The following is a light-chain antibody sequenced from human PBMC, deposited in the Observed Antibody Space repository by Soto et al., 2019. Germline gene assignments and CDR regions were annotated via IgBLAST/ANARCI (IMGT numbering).Light chain of an antibody. Sequence: QSALTQPPSASGSPGQSVTISCTGTSSDVGGYNYVSWYQQHPGKAPKLIIYEVSKRPSGVPDRFSGSKSGDTASLTVSGLQAEDEADSYCSSYAGSSRHVFGTGTNLTVL. CDR3: SSYAGSSRHV. CDR2: EVS. V-gene: IGLV2-8*01. CDR1: SSDVGGYNY. J-gene: IGLJ1*01.